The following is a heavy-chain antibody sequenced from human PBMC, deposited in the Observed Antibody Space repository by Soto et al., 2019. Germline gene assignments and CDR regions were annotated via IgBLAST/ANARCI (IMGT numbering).Heavy chain of an antibody. D-gene: IGHD3-3*01. CDR1: GFTFSSYA. CDR3: ARDYDFWSGQGSGWFDP. J-gene: IGHJ5*02. CDR2: ISGSGGST. Sequence: PGGSLRLSCAASGFTFSSYAMSWVRQAPGKGLEWVSAISGSGGSTYYADSVKGRFTISRDNSKNTLYLQMNSLRAEDTAVYYCARDYDFWSGQGSGWFDPWGQGTLVTVSS. V-gene: IGHV3-23*01.